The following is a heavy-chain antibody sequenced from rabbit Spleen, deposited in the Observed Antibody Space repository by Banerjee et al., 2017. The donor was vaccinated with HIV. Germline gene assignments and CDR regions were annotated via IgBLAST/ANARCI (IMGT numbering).Heavy chain of an antibody. Sequence: QSLEESGGDLVKPGASLTLTCTASGFSFSSNDYMCWVRQAPGKGLEWISCIAAGSSGFTYSATWAKGRFIISKTSSTTVTLQMTSLTAADTATYFCARDTGSSFSSYGMDLWGPGTLVTVS. D-gene: IGHD8-1*01. CDR3: ARDTGSSFSSYGMDL. V-gene: IGHV1S40*01. J-gene: IGHJ6*01. CDR1: GFSFSSNDY. CDR2: IAAGSSGFT.